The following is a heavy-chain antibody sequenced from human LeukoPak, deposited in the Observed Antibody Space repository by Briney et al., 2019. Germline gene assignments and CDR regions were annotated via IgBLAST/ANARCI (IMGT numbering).Heavy chain of an antibody. D-gene: IGHD3-10*01. CDR3: ARARSYGSGSYSSFDY. J-gene: IGHJ4*02. Sequence: GGSLRLSCAASEFTFSSFQMNWVRQAPGKGLEWVSYISSSGSTIYYADSVKGRFTISRDNAKNSLYLQMNSLRAEDTAVYYCARARSYGSGSYSSFDYWGQGTLVTVSS. V-gene: IGHV3-48*03. CDR2: ISSSGSTI. CDR1: EFTFSSFQ.